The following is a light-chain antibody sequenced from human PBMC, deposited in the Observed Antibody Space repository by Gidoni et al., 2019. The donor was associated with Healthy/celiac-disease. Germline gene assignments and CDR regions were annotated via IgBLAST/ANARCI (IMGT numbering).Light chain of an antibody. Sequence: SYELTQPPSVSVSPGKTASITCSGDKLGDKYACWYQQKPGQSPVLVIYQYSKRPSWIPDRFSGSNSGNTATLTISGTQAMDESDYYCQAWDSSTYVFGTGTKVTVL. CDR2: QYS. J-gene: IGLJ1*01. V-gene: IGLV3-1*01. CDR3: QAWDSSTYV. CDR1: KLGDKY.